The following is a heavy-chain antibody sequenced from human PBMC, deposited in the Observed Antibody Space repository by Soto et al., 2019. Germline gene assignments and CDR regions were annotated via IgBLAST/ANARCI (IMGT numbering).Heavy chain of an antibody. CDR1: GYSFTSYW. V-gene: IGHV5-10-1*01. CDR3: ARPGDSYGYAYYYYGMDV. D-gene: IGHD5-18*01. CDR2: IDPSDSYT. Sequence: GESVKISCKGSGYSFTSYWISWVRQMPGKGLEWMGRIDPSDSYTNYSPSFQGHVTISADKSISTAYLQWSSLKASDTAMYYCARPGDSYGYAYYYYGMDVWGQGTTVTVSS. J-gene: IGHJ6*02.